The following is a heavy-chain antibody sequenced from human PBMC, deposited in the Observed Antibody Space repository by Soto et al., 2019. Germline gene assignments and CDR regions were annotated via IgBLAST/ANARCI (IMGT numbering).Heavy chain of an antibody. CDR1: GGSFSGYS. D-gene: IGHD3-9*01. CDR2: VNHRGST. CDR3: ARGARPGTKIEVTTATGDYFDF. J-gene: IGHJ1*01. V-gene: IGHV4-34*01. Sequence: SETLSLTCAGYGGSFSGYSWTWIRQPPGKGLEWIGEVNHRGSTNYNPSLKSRLTIAAATSKSQFSLKLVSVTAADTAVYYCARGARPGTKIEVTTATGDYFDFRGQGTLVTVSS.